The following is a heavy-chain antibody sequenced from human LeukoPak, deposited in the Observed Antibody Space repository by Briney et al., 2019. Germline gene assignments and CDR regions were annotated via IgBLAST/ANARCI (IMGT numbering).Heavy chain of an antibody. D-gene: IGHD6-19*01. J-gene: IGHJ4*02. V-gene: IGHV3-33*06. Sequence: PGGSLRLSCAASGFTFSSYGMHWVRQAPGKGLEWVAVIWYDGSNKYYADSVKGRFTISRDNSKNTLYLQMNSLRAEDTAVYYCAKDRAPVLYSSGWYGDYWGQGTLVTVSS. CDR2: IWYDGSNK. CDR1: GFTFSSYG. CDR3: AKDRAPVLYSSGWYGDY.